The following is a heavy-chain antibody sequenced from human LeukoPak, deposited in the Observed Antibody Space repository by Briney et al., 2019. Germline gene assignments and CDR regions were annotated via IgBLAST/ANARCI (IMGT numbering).Heavy chain of an antibody. J-gene: IGHJ4*02. V-gene: IGHV6-1*01. Sequence: SQTLSLTCAIAGGSVFSDSAAWYWLRQSPSRGLEWLGRSSYRTNWYNDYAVCVKIRITIDHYTSKNQCSLQLNSVTPEETAVYYCAREGEQQLEGFDYWGQGTLVTVSS. CDR3: AREGEQQLEGFDY. D-gene: IGHD6-13*01. CDR2: SSYRTNWYN. CDR1: GGSVFSDSAA.